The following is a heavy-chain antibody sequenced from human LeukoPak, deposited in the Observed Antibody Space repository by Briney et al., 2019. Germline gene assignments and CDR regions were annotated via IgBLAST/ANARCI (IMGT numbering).Heavy chain of an antibody. V-gene: IGHV4-38-2*02. CDR2: IYHSGST. Sequence: PSETLSLTCTVSGYSISSGYYWGWIRQPPGKGLEWIGSIYHSGSTYYNPSLKSRVTISVDTSKNQFSLKLSSVTAADTAVYYRARVDYYDSSGYLDYWGQGTLVTVSS. D-gene: IGHD3-22*01. CDR3: ARVDYYDSSGYLDY. CDR1: GYSISSGYY. J-gene: IGHJ4*02.